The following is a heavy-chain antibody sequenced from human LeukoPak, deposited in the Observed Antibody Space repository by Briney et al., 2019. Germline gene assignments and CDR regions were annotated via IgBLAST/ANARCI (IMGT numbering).Heavy chain of an antibody. CDR3: AKDPPTVMANAFHI. J-gene: IGHJ3*02. Sequence: GESLRLSCAASGFTFSSYGMSWVRQAPGKGLEWVSSISGSGGTTYYADSVKGRFTISRDNSKNTLYLQMNSLRADDTAVYSCAKDPPTVMANAFHIWGQGTMATV. V-gene: IGHV3-23*01. CDR2: ISGSGGTT. CDR1: GFTFSSYG. D-gene: IGHD5-18*01.